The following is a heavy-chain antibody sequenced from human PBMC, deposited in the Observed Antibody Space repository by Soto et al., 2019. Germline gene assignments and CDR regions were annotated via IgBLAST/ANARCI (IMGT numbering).Heavy chain of an antibody. D-gene: IGHD5-18*01. Sequence: QVQLQQWGAGLLKPSETLSLTCAVYGGSFSGYYWSWIRQLPGKGLEWIGASNHVGSTNYNPSLKSRVTTSVDPSKNQFSLRLTAVTAAETAVYYCARVLIAGVTTAWGQGTLGIFSS. CDR3: ARVLIAGVTTA. CDR1: GGSFSGYY. J-gene: IGHJ5*02. V-gene: IGHV4-34*01. CDR2: SNHVGST.